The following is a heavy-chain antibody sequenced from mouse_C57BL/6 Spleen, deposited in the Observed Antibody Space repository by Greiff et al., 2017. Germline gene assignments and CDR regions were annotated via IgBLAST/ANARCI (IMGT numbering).Heavy chain of an antibody. D-gene: IGHD1-2*01. CDR2: INYDGSST. Sequence: EVQLVESEGGLVQPGSSMKLSCTASGFTFSDYYMAWVRQVPEKGLEWVANINYDGSSTYYLDSLKSRFIISRDNAKNILYLLMSSLKSEDTATYYCAREDYYGNFDVWGTGTTVTVSS. V-gene: IGHV5-16*01. CDR3: AREDYYGNFDV. CDR1: GFTFSDYY. J-gene: IGHJ1*03.